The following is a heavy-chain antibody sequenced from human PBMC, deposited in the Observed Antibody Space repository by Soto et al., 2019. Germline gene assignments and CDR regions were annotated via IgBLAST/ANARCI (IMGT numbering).Heavy chain of an antibody. J-gene: IGHJ6*02. CDR2: IIPIFGTA. CDR3: ARGTMAAYYYYGMDV. CDR1: GGTFSRYA. Sequence: ASVKVSCKASGGTFSRYAISWVRQAPGQGLEWMGGIIPIFGTANYAQKFQGRVTITADKSTSTAYMELSSLRSEDTAVYYCARGTMAAYYYYGMDVWGQGTTVTVSS. D-gene: IGHD3-10*01. V-gene: IGHV1-69*06.